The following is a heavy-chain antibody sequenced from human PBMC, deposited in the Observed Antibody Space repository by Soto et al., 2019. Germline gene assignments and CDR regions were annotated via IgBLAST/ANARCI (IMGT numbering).Heavy chain of an antibody. D-gene: IGHD6-13*01. V-gene: IGHV3-9*01. CDR3: AKDKWVAAAGTGFDY. J-gene: IGHJ4*02. CDR2: ISWNSGSI. CDR1: GFTFDDYG. Sequence: EVQLVESGGGWVQPGRSLRLSCAASGFTFDDYGMQWVRQAPGKGLEWVSGISWNSGSIGYADSVKGRFTISRDNAKNSLYLQMNSLRAEDTALYYCAKDKWVAAAGTGFDYWGQGTLVTVSS.